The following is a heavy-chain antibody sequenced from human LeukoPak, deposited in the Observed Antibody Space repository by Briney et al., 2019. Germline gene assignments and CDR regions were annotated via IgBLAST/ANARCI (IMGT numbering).Heavy chain of an antibody. D-gene: IGHD2-15*01. J-gene: IGHJ4*02. Sequence: GGSPRLSCAASGFTFSSYSMNWVRQAPGKGLEWVSSISSSSSYIYYADSVKGRFTISRDNSKNTLYLQMNSLRAEDTAVYYCARGGPGPYCSGGSCFLNYFDYWGQGTLVTVSS. V-gene: IGHV3-21*01. CDR3: ARGGPGPYCSGGSCFLNYFDY. CDR2: ISSSSSYI. CDR1: GFTFSSYS.